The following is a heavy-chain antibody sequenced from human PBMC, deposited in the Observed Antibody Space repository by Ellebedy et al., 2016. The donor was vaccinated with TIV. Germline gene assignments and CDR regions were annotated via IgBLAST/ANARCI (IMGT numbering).Heavy chain of an antibody. V-gene: IGHV3-33*06. CDR3: AKPAPLDYDFWSGLNY. Sequence: PGGSLRLSCAASGFTFSSYGMHWVRQAPGKGLEWVAVIWYDGSNKYYADSVKGRFTISRDNSKNTLYLQMNSLRAEDTAVYYCAKPAPLDYDFWSGLNYWGQGTLVTVSS. CDR1: GFTFSSYG. CDR2: IWYDGSNK. J-gene: IGHJ4*02. D-gene: IGHD3-3*01.